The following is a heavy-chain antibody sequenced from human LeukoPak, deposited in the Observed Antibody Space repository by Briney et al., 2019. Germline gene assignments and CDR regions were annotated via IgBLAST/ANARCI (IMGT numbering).Heavy chain of an antibody. J-gene: IGHJ5*02. V-gene: IGHV4-34*01. CDR2: INYSGST. Sequence: PSETLSLTCAVYGGTFSGYYWNWIRHSPGKGLEWIGEINYSGSTNYNPSLKSRVTISVDTSKNQFSLKLSSVTATHTAVYYCARFSVSQAWFDPWGQGTLVTVSS. CDR1: GGTFSGYY. D-gene: IGHD2-8*01. CDR3: ARFSVSQAWFDP.